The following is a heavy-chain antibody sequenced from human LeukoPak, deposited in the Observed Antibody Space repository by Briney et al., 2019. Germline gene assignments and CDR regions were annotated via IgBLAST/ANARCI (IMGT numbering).Heavy chain of an antibody. Sequence: KASETLSLTCTVSGGSISSSSYYWGWIRQPPGKGLEWIGSIYYSGSTYYNPSLKSRVTISVDTSKNQFSLKLSSVTAADTAVYYCARENCYDSSGYLGGGGPAARYYFDYWGQGTLVTVSS. CDR3: ARENCYDSSGYLGGGGPAARYYFDY. CDR2: IYYSGST. D-gene: IGHD3-22*01. CDR1: GGSISSSSYY. J-gene: IGHJ4*02. V-gene: IGHV4-39*07.